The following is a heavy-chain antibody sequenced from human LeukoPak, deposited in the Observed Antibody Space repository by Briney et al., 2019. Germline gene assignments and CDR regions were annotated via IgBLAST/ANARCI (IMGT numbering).Heavy chain of an antibody. V-gene: IGHV4-59*01. CDR1: GGSISNYR. CDR2: IFYSGST. D-gene: IGHD3-10*01. Sequence: KPSETLSLTCTVAGGSISNYRWSWIRQPPGKGLECLGYIFYSGSTNYNPSLKSRVSMSVDTSKSQFSLNLSSLTVADTALNYFVTSGEFSGSSPMGVFDVWGQGALVTVSS. CDR3: VTSGEFSGSSPMGVFDV. J-gene: IGHJ3*01.